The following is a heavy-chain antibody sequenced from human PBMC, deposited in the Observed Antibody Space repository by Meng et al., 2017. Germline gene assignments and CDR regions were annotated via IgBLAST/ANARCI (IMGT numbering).Heavy chain of an antibody. D-gene: IGHD2-15*01. CDR2: IWYDGSNK. CDR3: SRDLSTAATYYFGY. CDR1: GFTFSSYG. J-gene: IGHJ4*02. Sequence: GESLKISCAASGFTFSSYGMHWVRQAPGKGLEWVAVIWYDGSNKYYADSVKGRFTISRDNSKNTLYLQMNSLRAEDTAVYYCSRDLSTAATYYFGYWGQGTLVTVSS. V-gene: IGHV3-33*01.